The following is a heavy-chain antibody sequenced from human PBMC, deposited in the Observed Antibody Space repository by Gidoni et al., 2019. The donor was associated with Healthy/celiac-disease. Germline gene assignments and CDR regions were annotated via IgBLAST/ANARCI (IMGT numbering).Heavy chain of an antibody. CDR3: AREDLDGSGSYYFY. D-gene: IGHD3-10*01. CDR1: GGSIRSGDYY. V-gene: IGHV4-30-4*01. Sequence: QVQLQESGPGLVKPSQTLSLTCTVSGGSIRSGDYYWSWIRQPPGKGREWIGYIYYSGSTYYNPPLKSRVTISVDTSKNQFSLKLSSVTAADTAVYYCAREDLDGSGSYYFYWGQGTLVTVSS. CDR2: IYYSGST. J-gene: IGHJ4*02.